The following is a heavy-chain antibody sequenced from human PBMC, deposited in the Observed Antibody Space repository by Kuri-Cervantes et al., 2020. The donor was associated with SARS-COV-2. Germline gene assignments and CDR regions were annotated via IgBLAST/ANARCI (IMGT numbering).Heavy chain of an antibody. V-gene: IGHV3-7*01. D-gene: IGHD3-3*01. Sequence: GGSLRLSCAASGFTFSSYWMSWVRQAPGKGLEWVANIKQDGSEKYYVDSVKGRFTISRDNAKNSLYLQMNSLRAEDTAVYYCARAYYDFWSGYYRDAFDIWGQGTMVTVSS. CDR2: IKQDGSEK. J-gene: IGHJ3*02. CDR3: ARAYYDFWSGYYRDAFDI. CDR1: GFTFSSYW.